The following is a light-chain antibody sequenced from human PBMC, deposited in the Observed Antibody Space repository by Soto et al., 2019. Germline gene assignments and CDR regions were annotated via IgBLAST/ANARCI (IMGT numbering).Light chain of an antibody. CDR1: SSDVGGYNY. V-gene: IGLV2-14*01. CDR3: SSYTSSSTPGV. Sequence: QSALTQPASVSGSPRQSITISCTGTSSDVGGYNYVSWYQQHPGKAPKLMIYEVSNRPSGVSNCFSGSKSGNTASLTISGLQAEDEADYYCSSYTSSSTPGVFGTGTKLTVL. J-gene: IGLJ1*01. CDR2: EVS.